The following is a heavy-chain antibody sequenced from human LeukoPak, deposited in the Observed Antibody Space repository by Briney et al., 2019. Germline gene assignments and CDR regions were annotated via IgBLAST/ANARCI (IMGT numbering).Heavy chain of an antibody. V-gene: IGHV3-21*01. CDR1: GFTFSSYS. CDR2: ISSSSSYI. CDR3: ATWKADGDYSNSRFDY. Sequence: PGGSLRLSCAASGFTFSSYSMNWVRQAPGKGPEWVSSISSSSSYIYYADSVKGRFTISRDNAKNSLYLQMNSLRAEDTAVYYCATWKADGDYSNSRFDYWGQGTLVTVSS. J-gene: IGHJ4*02. D-gene: IGHD4-11*01.